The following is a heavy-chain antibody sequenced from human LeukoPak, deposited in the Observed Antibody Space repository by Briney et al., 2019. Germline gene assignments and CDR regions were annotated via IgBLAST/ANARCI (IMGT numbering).Heavy chain of an antibody. CDR3: ARVPRSYYYYYYMDV. CDR1: GGSISGYH. J-gene: IGHJ6*03. Sequence: KPSETLSLTCNVSGGSISGYHWSWIRQPPGKGLEWLGYIYYSGSSNYKPSLKSRVTISVDTSKNQFSLKLSSVTAADTAVYYCARVPRSYYYYYYMDVWGKGTTVTVSS. V-gene: IGHV4-59*01. CDR2: IYYSGSS.